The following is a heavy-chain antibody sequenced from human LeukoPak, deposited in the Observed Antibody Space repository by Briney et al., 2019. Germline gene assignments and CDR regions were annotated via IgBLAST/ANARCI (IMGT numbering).Heavy chain of an antibody. CDR2: ISGSGGSI. V-gene: IGHV3-48*03. CDR1: GFAFNNFE. Sequence: GGTLRLSCAASGFAFNNFERNWVRQAPGKGLEWLSVISGSGGSIFYAYPVKGRFTISNDNAKHSLPLLMYSVSAEGGAVYYCVGGGLRYVCYWGPGTLVTVSS. D-gene: IGHD3-16*01. J-gene: IGHJ4*02. CDR3: VGGGLRYVCY.